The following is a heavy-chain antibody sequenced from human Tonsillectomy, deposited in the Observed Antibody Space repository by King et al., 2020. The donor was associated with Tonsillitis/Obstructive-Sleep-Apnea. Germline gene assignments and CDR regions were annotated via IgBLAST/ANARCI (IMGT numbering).Heavy chain of an antibody. Sequence: HVQLVESGAEVKKPGASVKVSCKASGYTFTGYYLHWMRQAPGQGFEWMGWINPDSGDTDYAQKFQGRVTMTRDTSISTAYLELSRPGSDDTAVYYCATPVITGLGNDCWGEGTLVTVSS. CDR3: ATPVITGLGNDC. V-gene: IGHV1-2*02. CDR2: INPDSGDT. D-gene: IGHD1-20*01. CDR1: GYTFTGYY. J-gene: IGHJ4*02.